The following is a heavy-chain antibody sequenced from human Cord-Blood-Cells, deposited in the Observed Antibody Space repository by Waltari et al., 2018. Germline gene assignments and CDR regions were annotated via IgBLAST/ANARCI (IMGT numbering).Heavy chain of an antibody. CDR2: MNPNSGNT. V-gene: IGHV1-8*01. D-gene: IGHD6-13*01. J-gene: IGHJ6*02. CDR1: GYTFPSYD. Sequence: QVQLVQSGAEVKKPGASVKVSCKASGYTFPSYDINWVRPATGQGLEWMGWMNPNSGNTGYAQKFQGRVTMTRNTSISTAYMELSSLRSEDTAVYYCARGLVISSSWYNYYYYYGMDVWGQGTTVTVSS. CDR3: ARGLVISSSWYNYYYYYGMDV.